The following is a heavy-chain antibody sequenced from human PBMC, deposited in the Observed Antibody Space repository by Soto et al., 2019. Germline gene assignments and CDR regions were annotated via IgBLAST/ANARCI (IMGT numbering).Heavy chain of an antibody. Sequence: DEQLLESGGGLVQRGGSLRLSCAASGFTFSVFAMSWVRQAPGRGLELVSTISGRGENTYYADSVKGRFTISRDNSKNTLNLQMNSLRGEDTAVYYCAKDRGTGDYGVNAVELWGQGTMVTVSS. CDR3: AKDRGTGDYGVNAVEL. D-gene: IGHD4-17*01. CDR1: GFTFSVFA. CDR2: ISGRGENT. V-gene: IGHV3-23*01. J-gene: IGHJ3*01.